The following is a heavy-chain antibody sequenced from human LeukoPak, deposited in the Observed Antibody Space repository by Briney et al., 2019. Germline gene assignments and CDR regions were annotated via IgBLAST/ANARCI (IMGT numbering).Heavy chain of an antibody. CDR3: ASYYTDSSGWYLDAFDI. CDR1: GFIFSGYW. J-gene: IGHJ3*02. D-gene: IGHD6-19*01. V-gene: IGHV3-74*01. Sequence: SGGSLRLSCAGSGFIFSGYWMHWVRQAPGKGLVWVSRIKTDGSTTYYADSVKGRFTISRDNAKNSLYLQMNSLRAEDTAVYYCASYYTDSSGWYLDAFDIWGQGTMVTVSS. CDR2: IKTDGSTT.